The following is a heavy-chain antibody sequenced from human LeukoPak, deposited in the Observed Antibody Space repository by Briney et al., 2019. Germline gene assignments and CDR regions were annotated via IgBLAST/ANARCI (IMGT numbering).Heavy chain of an antibody. D-gene: IGHD6-6*01. Sequence: SSETLSLTCSVSGGSISSHYWSWIRQPPGKELEWIGYIYYTGTTNYKPSLKSRVTMSVDTSKNQFSLNLTSVTAADTAVYYCARAYSSSSGRPFDYWGQGTLVTVSS. J-gene: IGHJ4*02. CDR2: IYYTGTT. CDR3: ARAYSSSSGRPFDY. V-gene: IGHV4-59*11. CDR1: GGSISSHY.